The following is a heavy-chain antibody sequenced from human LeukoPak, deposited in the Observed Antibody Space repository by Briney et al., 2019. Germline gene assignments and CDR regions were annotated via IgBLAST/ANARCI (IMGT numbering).Heavy chain of an antibody. D-gene: IGHD5-12*01. CDR1: GGSISSGDYY. CDR2: IYYSGST. CDR3: ARYSGYDLPIDY. V-gene: IGHV4-30-4*08. J-gene: IGHJ4*02. Sequence: SETLSLTCTVSGGSISSGDYYWSWIRQPPGKGLEWIGYIYYSGSTYYNPSLKSRVTISVDTSKNQFSLKLSSVTAVDTAVYYCARYSGYDLPIDYWGQGTLVTVSS.